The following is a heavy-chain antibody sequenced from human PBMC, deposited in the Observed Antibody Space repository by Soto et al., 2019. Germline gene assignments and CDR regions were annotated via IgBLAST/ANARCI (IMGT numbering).Heavy chain of an antibody. V-gene: IGHV3-30-3*01. D-gene: IGHD6-6*01. CDR1: GFTFSSYA. J-gene: IGHJ4*02. CDR3: ARDRVEYSSSQDFDY. Sequence: LRLSCAASGFTFSSYAMHWVRQAPGKGLEWVAVISYDGSNKYYADSVKGRFTISRDNSKNTLYLQMNSLRAEDTAVYYCARDRVEYSSSQDFDYWRQGTLVTVSS. CDR2: ISYDGSNK.